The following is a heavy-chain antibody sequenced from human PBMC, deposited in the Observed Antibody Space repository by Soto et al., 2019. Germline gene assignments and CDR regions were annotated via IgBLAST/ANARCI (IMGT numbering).Heavy chain of an antibody. Sequence: PSETLSLTCTVSGGSISSGGYYWSWIRQDPGKGLEWIGYIYYSGSTYYNPSLKSRVTISVDTSKNQFSLKLSSVTAADTAVYYCARAPRTYPKAYYFDYWGKGTLVTVSS. V-gene: IGHV4-31*03. J-gene: IGHJ4*02. CDR3: ARAPRTYPKAYYFDY. CDR1: GGSISSGGYY. CDR2: IYYSGST.